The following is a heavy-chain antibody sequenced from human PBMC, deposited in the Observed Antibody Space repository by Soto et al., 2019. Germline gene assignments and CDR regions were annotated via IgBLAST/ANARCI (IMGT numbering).Heavy chain of an antibody. CDR3: ARRETYLEV. CDR2: IIAFFDSR. V-gene: IGHV1-69*13. Sequence: SVTVSCRASSDAFNKYAFYWVRQATGQGLEWMGWIIAFFDSRNYAEKFRGRVTITADESASTAYMELRSVRFEDTAVYYCARRETYLEVWGQGTKVTVSS. J-gene: IGHJ6*02. CDR1: SDAFNKYA. D-gene: IGHD3-16*01.